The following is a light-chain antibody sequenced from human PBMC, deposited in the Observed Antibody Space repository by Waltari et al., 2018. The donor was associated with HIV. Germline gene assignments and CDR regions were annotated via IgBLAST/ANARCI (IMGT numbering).Light chain of an antibody. CDR2: GAS. Sequence: DIVMTQSPATLSVSPGDRATLSCRASQSVSSNLAWYQQMPGQAPRPLIFGASTRATGIPARFSGSGSGTEFSLTISSLQSEDFAVYYCQQYNSWPPAWTFGQGTNVEIK. J-gene: IGKJ1*01. CDR3: QQYNSWPPAWT. CDR1: QSVSSN. V-gene: IGKV3-15*01.